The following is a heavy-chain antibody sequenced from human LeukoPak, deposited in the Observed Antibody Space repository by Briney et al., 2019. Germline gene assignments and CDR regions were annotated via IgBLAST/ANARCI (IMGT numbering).Heavy chain of an antibody. CDR1: GGYISSYY. CDR3: SSMTSSSSFDY. CDR2: IYYSGST. J-gene: IGHJ4*02. D-gene: IGHD6-6*01. Sequence: PSEAPSLTCTVSGGYISSYYWSWIRQPPGKGLEWIGYIYYSGSTNYNPALKSRVTISVDTSKNQFSLNLSSVTAADTAVYYCSSMTSSSSFDYWGQGTLVTVSS. V-gene: IGHV4-59*08.